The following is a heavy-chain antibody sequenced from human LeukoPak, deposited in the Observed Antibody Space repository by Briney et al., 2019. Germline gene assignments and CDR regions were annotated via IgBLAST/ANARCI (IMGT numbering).Heavy chain of an antibody. Sequence: SQTLSLTCAVSGGSISSGGYSWSWIRHPPGKGLEWIGYIYHSGSTYYNPSLKSRVTISVDRSKNQFSLNLSSVTAADTAVYYCARGGLVVRGTNNWFDPWGQGTLVTVSS. CDR1: GGSISSGGYS. D-gene: IGHD3-10*01. J-gene: IGHJ5*02. CDR2: IYHSGST. CDR3: ARGGLVVRGTNNWFDP. V-gene: IGHV4-30-2*01.